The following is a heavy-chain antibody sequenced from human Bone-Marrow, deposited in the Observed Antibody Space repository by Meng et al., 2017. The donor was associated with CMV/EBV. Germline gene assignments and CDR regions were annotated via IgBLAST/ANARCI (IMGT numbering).Heavy chain of an antibody. CDR1: GGSISSGDYY. Sequence: QVQLQESGPGLVKPSQPLSLTCTVSGGSISSGDYYWSWIRQPPGKGLEWIGYIYYSGSTYYNPSLKSRVTISVDTSKNQFSLKLSSVTAADTAAYYCAGTPIAAAGLFDYWGQGTLVTVSS. V-gene: IGHV4-30-4*08. CDR3: AGTPIAAAGLFDY. J-gene: IGHJ4*02. D-gene: IGHD6-13*01. CDR2: IYYSGST.